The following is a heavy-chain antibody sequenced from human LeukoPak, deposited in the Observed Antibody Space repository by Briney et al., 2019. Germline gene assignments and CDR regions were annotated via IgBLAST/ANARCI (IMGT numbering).Heavy chain of an antibody. CDR3: ARVEYSSSWYYFDY. CDR1: GFTFSSYR. V-gene: IGHV3-21*01. Sequence: GGSLRLSCAASGFTFSSYRMNWVRQAPGKGLEWVSSISSSSSYIYYADSVKGRFTISRDNAKNSLYLQMNSLRAEDTAVYYCARVEYSSSWYYFDYWGQGTLVTVSS. D-gene: IGHD6-13*01. CDR2: ISSSSSYI. J-gene: IGHJ4*02.